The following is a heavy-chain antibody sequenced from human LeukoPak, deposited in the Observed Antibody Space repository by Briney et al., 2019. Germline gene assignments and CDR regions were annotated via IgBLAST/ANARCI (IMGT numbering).Heavy chain of an antibody. CDR1: GFTFSSYG. CDR2: IRYDGSNK. CDR3: AKTHTGYCSGGSCYSLDY. V-gene: IGHV3-30*02. D-gene: IGHD2-15*01. Sequence: TGGSLRLSCAASGFTFSSYGMHWVRQAPGKGLEWVALIRYDGSNKYYADSVKGRFTISRDNSKNTLYLQMNSLRAEDTAVYYCAKTHTGYCSGGSCYSLDYWGQGTLVTVSS. J-gene: IGHJ4*02.